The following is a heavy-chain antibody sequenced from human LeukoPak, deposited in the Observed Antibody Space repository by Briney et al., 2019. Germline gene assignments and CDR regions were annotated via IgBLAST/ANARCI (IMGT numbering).Heavy chain of an antibody. J-gene: IGHJ4*02. V-gene: IGHV3-30*02. Sequence: GGSLRLSCAASGFTFISSGMHWVRQGPGKGLEWVAFIRYDGSKKYYADSVKGRFTISRDNSKNTMYMQMSSLRAEDTAVYYCAKDNYDYGDYDGGDYWGQGTLVTVSS. CDR3: AKDNYDYGDYDGGDY. CDR2: IRYDGSKK. D-gene: IGHD4-17*01. CDR1: GFTFISSG.